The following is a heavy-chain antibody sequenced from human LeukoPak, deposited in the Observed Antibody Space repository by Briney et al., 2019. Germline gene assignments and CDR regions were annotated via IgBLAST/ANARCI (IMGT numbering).Heavy chain of an antibody. CDR2: ISPDGGRE. CDR1: GFTFTTYG. V-gene: IGHV3-30-3*01. Sequence: PGRSLRLSCAASGFTFTTYGMHWVRQAPGKGLEWLAVISPDGGREYYVDSVKGRFTISRDNSKNTLYLQMNSLRAEDTAVYYCAKDRVTAAGYYFEYWGQGTLVTVSS. CDR3: AKDRVTAAGYYFEY. J-gene: IGHJ4*02. D-gene: IGHD6-13*01.